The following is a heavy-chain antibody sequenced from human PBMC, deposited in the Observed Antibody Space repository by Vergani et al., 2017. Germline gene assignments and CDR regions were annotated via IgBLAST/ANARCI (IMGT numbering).Heavy chain of an antibody. CDR1: GFTVSSNY. J-gene: IGHJ6*02. Sequence: EVQLVESGGGLVQPGGSLRLSCAASGFTVSSNYMSWVRQAPGKGLVWVSRINSDGSSTSYADSVKGRFTISRDNAKNTLYLQMNSLRAEDTAVYYCAREEGRYYGMDVWGQGTTVTVSS. V-gene: IGHV3-74*02. CDR2: INSDGSST. CDR3: AREEGRYYGMDV.